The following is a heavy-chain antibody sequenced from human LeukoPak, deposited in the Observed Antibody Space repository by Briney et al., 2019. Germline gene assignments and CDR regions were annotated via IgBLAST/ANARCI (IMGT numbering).Heavy chain of an antibody. Sequence: GGSLRLSCAASGFTFSSYAMHWVRQAPSKGLEWVAVISYDGSNKYYADSVKGRFTISRDNSKNTLYLQMNSLRAEDTAVYYCARETRIVGAIYFDYWGQGTLVTVSS. D-gene: IGHD1-26*01. J-gene: IGHJ4*02. CDR1: GFTFSSYA. CDR2: ISYDGSNK. V-gene: IGHV3-30*04. CDR3: ARETRIVGAIYFDY.